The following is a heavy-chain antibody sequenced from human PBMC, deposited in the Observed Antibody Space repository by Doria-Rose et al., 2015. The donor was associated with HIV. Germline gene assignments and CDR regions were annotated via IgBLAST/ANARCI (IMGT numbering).Heavy chain of an antibody. D-gene: IGHD3-10*01. CDR3: ARARNYGFPHFFDF. V-gene: IGHV4-30-4*01. J-gene: IGHJ4*02. Sequence: QVQLQESGPGLVWPSQTLSLTCTVSGDSISSGDSFWSWIRQPPGKGPEWIGYISSSGTTYYYPSLRCRLTISLDASKNQFSLNLNSVTAADTAVYYCARARNYGFPHFFDFWGQGTLVTVSS. CDR2: ISSSGTT. CDR1: GDSISSGDSF.